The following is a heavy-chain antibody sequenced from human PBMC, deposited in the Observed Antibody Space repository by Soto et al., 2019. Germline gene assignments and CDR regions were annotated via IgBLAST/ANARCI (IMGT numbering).Heavy chain of an antibody. J-gene: IGHJ4*02. Sequence: SLRLSCSTSGFTFGGYGVSWFRQAPGKGLEWIGFIRSKAYSRTAEYAASVRGRFIISRDDSEGIAYLQMNSLQNEDTGVYYCARDRNGWKTRATYYDYWGPGTQVTVSS. CDR2: IRSKAYSRTA. CDR3: ARDRNGWKTRATYYDY. V-gene: IGHV3-49*03. D-gene: IGHD1-1*01. CDR1: GFTFGGYG.